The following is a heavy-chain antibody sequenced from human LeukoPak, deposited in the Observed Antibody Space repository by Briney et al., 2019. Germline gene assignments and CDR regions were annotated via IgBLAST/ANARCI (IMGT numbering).Heavy chain of an antibody. J-gene: IGHJ3*02. Sequence: SETLSLTCSVSGGSIRSSSYYWGWIRQPPGKGLEWIGSIYYSGSTYYNSSLKYRVTLSVDTSKNQFSLKLNSVTAADTAVYYCARVVGVSIDIWGQGTMVTVSS. CDR1: GGSIRSSSYY. D-gene: IGHD1-26*01. CDR2: IYYSGST. V-gene: IGHV4-39*07. CDR3: ARVVGVSIDI.